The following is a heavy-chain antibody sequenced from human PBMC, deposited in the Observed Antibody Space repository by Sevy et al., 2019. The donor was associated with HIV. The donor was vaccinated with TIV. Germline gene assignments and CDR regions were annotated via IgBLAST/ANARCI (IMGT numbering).Heavy chain of an antibody. CDR2: ISYDGGNK. Sequence: GGSLRLSCTASEFTFSNYAMHWVRQAPGKGLEWVAVISYDGGNKYYAHSVKGRFTISRDNSKNTLYLQMDSLRAEDTAVYYCARDLRAVAKYCFDYWGQGTLVTVSS. V-gene: IGHV3-30-3*01. J-gene: IGHJ4*02. CDR1: EFTFSNYA. D-gene: IGHD6-19*01. CDR3: ARDLRAVAKYCFDY.